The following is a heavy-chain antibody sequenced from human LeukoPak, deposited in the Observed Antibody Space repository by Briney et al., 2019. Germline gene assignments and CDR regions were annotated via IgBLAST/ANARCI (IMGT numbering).Heavy chain of an antibody. V-gene: IGHV1-18*04. CDR3: ARIAARRFDY. CDR1: GYTFTGYY. D-gene: IGHD6-6*01. CDR2: ISAYNGNT. Sequence: ASVKVSCKASGYTFTGYYMHWVRQAPGQGLEWMGWISAYNGNTNYAQKLQGRVTMTTDTSTSTAYMELRSLRSDDTAVYYCARIAARRFDYWGQGTLVTISS. J-gene: IGHJ4*02.